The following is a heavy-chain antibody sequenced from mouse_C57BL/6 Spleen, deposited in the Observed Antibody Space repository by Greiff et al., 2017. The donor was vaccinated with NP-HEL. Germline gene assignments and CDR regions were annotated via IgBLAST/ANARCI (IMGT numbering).Heavy chain of an antibody. Sequence: VQLQQPGAELVRPGSSVKLSCKASGYTFTSYWMDWVKQRPGQGLEWIGNIYPSDSETHYNQKFKDKATLTVDKSSSTAYMQLSSLTSEDSAVYYCARGDGGLDYWGQGTTLTVSS. CDR3: ARGDGGLDY. V-gene: IGHV1-61*01. CDR2: IYPSDSET. J-gene: IGHJ2*01. CDR1: GYTFTSYW. D-gene: IGHD3-3*01.